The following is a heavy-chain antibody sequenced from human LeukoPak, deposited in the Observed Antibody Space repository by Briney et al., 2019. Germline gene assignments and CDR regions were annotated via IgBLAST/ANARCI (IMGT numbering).Heavy chain of an antibody. CDR1: GYSFPNYW. CDR2: IYLGDSDT. J-gene: IGHJ5*02. CDR3: ARLHGSETFLSYSWFDP. V-gene: IGHV5-51*01. Sequence: GESLKISCKGSGYSFPNYWIGWVRQMPGKGLEWMGLIYLGDSDTRYSPSFQGHVTISADKSINTAYLQWSSLKASDTATYYCARLHGSETFLSYSWFDPWGQGTLVTVSS. D-gene: IGHD3-10*01.